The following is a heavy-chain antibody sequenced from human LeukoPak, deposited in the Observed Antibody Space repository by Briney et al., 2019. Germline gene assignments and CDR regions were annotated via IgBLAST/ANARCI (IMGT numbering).Heavy chain of an antibody. V-gene: IGHV4-39*01. CDR3: ARSSAGLVSLS. Sequence: PSETLSLTCTVSGGSISGSSSYWDWIRQPPGKGLEWIGTIFSTGNTYYNPSLKSRVTISVDTSKNQFSLKLISVTAADTAVYYCARSSAGLVSLSWGQGTLVTVSS. D-gene: IGHD6-6*01. CDR2: IFSTGNT. J-gene: IGHJ4*02. CDR1: GGSISGSSSY.